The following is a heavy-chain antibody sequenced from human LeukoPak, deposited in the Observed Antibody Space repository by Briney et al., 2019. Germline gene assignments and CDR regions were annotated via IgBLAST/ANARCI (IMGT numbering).Heavy chain of an antibody. V-gene: IGHV4-4*09. Sequence: SDTLSLTCTVSGGSISSYYWSWIRQPPGKGLEWIGYIYTSGSTNYNPSLKSRVTISVDTSKNQFSLKLSSVTAADTAVYYCARHQRYSYGFDYWGQGTLVTVSS. CDR2: IYTSGST. J-gene: IGHJ4*02. D-gene: IGHD5-18*01. CDR1: GGSISSYY. CDR3: ARHQRYSYGFDY.